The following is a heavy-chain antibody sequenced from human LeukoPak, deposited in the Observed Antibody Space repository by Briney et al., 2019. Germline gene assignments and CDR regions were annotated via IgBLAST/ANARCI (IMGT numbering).Heavy chain of an antibody. CDR1: RFTFGDYA. Sequence: PGGSLRLSCTASRFTFGDYAMSWVRQAPGKGLEWVGFIRSKTYGGTTEYAASVKGRFTISRDDSKSIAYLQMNSLKTEDTAVYYCTRVQMATITSDYWGQGTLVTVSS. V-gene: IGHV3-49*04. J-gene: IGHJ4*02. CDR3: TRVQMATITSDY. CDR2: IRSKTYGGTT. D-gene: IGHD5-24*01.